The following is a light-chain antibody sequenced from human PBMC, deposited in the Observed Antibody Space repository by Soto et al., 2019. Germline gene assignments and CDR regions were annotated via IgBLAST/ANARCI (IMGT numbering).Light chain of an antibody. CDR3: QQRSNWPPSIT. J-gene: IGKJ5*01. Sequence: EIVLTQSPATPSLSPGEKDTPSCRASQSVSSYLAWYQQKPGQAPRLLIYDASNRATGIPARFSGSGSGTDFTLTISSLEPEDFAVYYCQQRSNWPPSITFGQGTRLEIK. CDR1: QSVSSY. CDR2: DAS. V-gene: IGKV3-11*01.